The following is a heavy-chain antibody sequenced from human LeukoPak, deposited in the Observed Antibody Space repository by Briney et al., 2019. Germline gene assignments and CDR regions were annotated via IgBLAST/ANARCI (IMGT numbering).Heavy chain of an antibody. J-gene: IGHJ4*02. CDR3: ARDYYNSSGIDY. CDR2: ISSSSSTI. CDR1: GFTFSCYS. Sequence: GGSLRLPCAASGFTFSCYSMKWLRQAPGKGLAWVSYISSSSSTIYYADSVKGRFTISRDNAKNSLYLQMNSLRAEDTAVYYCARDYYNSSGIDYWGQGTLVTVSS. V-gene: IGHV3-48*04. D-gene: IGHD3-22*01.